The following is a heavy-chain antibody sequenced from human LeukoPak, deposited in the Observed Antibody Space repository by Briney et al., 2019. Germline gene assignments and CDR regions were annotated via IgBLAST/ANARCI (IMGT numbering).Heavy chain of an antibody. V-gene: IGHV3-23*01. CDR3: AKHDIVVVPAANIDY. Sequence: PGGSLRVSCAASGFTFSSYAMSWVRQAPGKGLEWVSAISGSGGSTYYADSVKGRFTISRDNSKNTLYLQMNSLRAEDTAVYYCAKHDIVVVPAANIDYWGQGTLVTVSS. CDR2: ISGSGGST. D-gene: IGHD2-2*01. CDR1: GFTFSSYA. J-gene: IGHJ4*02.